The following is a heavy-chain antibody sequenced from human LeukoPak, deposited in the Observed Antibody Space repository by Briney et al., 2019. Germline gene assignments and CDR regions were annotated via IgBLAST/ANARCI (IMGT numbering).Heavy chain of an antibody. J-gene: IGHJ4*02. CDR1: GGSISSYY. CDR3: ARWGSIAVARFDY. V-gene: IGHV4-59*01. CDR2: IYYTGST. Sequence: SETLSLTCTVSGGSISSYYWSWIRQPPGKGLEWIGYIYYTGSTNYNPSLTSRVNISVDTSKNQFSLNLTSVTAADAAVYYCARWGSIAVARFDYWGQGNLVTVSS. D-gene: IGHD6-6*01.